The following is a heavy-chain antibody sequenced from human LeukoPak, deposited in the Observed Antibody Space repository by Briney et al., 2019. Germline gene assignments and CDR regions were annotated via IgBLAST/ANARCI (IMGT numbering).Heavy chain of an antibody. D-gene: IGHD5-18*01. Sequence: GGSLRLSCAASGFTFSSYSMNWVRQAPGKGLEWVAAISTTSGNIYYADSVKGRFTISRDNAKNSLYLQMNSLRAEDTAVYYCARGQLWQFDYWGQGTLVTVSS. CDR1: GFTFSSYS. CDR3: ARGQLWQFDY. CDR2: ISTTSGNI. V-gene: IGHV3-21*01. J-gene: IGHJ4*02.